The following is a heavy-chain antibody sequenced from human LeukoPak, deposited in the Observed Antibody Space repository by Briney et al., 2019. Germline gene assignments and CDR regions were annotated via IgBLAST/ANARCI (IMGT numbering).Heavy chain of an antibody. V-gene: IGHV1-18*01. CDR1: GYTFTSYG. CDR3: ARDGPYGSGTYYNEPNY. CDR2: ISAYNGNT. D-gene: IGHD3-10*01. J-gene: IGHJ4*02. Sequence: GASVKVSCKASGYTFTSYGISWVRQAPGQGLEWMGWISAYNGNTNYAQKLQGRVTMTTDTSTSTAYMELRSLTSDDTAVYYCARDGPYGSGTYYNEPNYWGQGTLVTVSS.